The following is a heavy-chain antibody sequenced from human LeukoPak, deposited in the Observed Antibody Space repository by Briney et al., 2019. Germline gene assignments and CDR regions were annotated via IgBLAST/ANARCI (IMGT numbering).Heavy chain of an antibody. D-gene: IGHD3-10*01. CDR3: ARTYYFGSGSYRYMDV. J-gene: IGHJ6*03. V-gene: IGHV4-59*08. Sequence: SETLSLTCTVSGGSISSYYWSWIRQPPGKGLEWIGYVYDLGSTNYNPSLRSRATISVDTSNNQFSLKASTVTAADTAVYYCARTYYFGSGSYRYMDVWGKGTTVTVSS. CDR2: VYDLGST. CDR1: GGSISSYY.